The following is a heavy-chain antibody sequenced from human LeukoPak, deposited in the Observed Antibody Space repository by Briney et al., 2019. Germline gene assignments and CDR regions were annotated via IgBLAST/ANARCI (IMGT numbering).Heavy chain of an antibody. CDR1: GGSISSYY. CDR2: ISYSGTT. J-gene: IGHJ4*02. Sequence: PSETLSLTCICSGGSISSYYGSWLREPPGKGLEWIGYISYSGTTHYNPSLDSRVTISVDTSKNHFSLKLRSVTAADTAAYYCARHGVYYASGSPSFDYWGQGTLVTVSS. CDR3: ARHGVYYASGSPSFDY. V-gene: IGHV4-59*08. D-gene: IGHD3-10*01.